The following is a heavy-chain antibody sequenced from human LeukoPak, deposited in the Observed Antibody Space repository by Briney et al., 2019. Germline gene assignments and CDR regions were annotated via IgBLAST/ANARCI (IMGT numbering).Heavy chain of an antibody. V-gene: IGHV1-18*04. CDR2: ISAYNGNT. D-gene: IGHD6-13*01. J-gene: IGHJ6*02. CDR3: ARDLLAPPAAGQAGYYYYGMDV. CDR1: GYTFTGYC. Sequence: GASVKVSCKASGYTFTGYCMHWVRQAPGQGLEWMGWISAYNGNTNYAQKLQGRVTMTTDTSTSTAYMELRSLRSDDTAVYYCARDLLAPPAAGQAGYYYYGMDVWGQGTTVTVSS.